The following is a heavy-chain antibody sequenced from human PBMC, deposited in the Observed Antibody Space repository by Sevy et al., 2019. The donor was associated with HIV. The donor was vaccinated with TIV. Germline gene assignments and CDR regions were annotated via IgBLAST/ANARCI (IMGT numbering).Heavy chain of an antibody. CDR1: GFIFSSIS. Sequence: GGSLRLSCAASGFIFSSISINWVRQAPGKALEWVASISSSSKYIYYADSVKGRFTISRDNAKNSLYLQMNSLRAEDTAFYYCARDPAVAAAITFDDWGQGALVTVSS. D-gene: IGHD6-13*01. J-gene: IGHJ4*02. V-gene: IGHV3-21*01. CDR2: ISSSSKYI. CDR3: ARDPAVAAAITFDD.